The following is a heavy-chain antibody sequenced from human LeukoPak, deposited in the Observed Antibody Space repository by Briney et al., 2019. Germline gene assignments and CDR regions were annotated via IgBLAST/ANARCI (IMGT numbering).Heavy chain of an antibody. V-gene: IGHV3-23*01. J-gene: IGHJ4*02. CDR3: AKDHDYVWGSYRYSHFDY. CDR2: ISGSGGST. Sequence: GGSLRLSCAASGFTFSGYAMSWVRQAPGKGLEWVSAISGSGGSTYYADSVKGRFTISRDNSKNTLYLQMNSLRAEDTAVYYCAKDHDYVWGSYRYSHFDYWGQGTLVTVSS. D-gene: IGHD3-16*02. CDR1: GFTFSGYA.